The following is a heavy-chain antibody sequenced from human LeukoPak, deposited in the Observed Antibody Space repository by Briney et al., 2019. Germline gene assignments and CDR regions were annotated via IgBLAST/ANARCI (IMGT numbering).Heavy chain of an antibody. D-gene: IGHD5-18*01. CDR2: ISYDGSNK. J-gene: IGHJ5*02. Sequence: GGSLRLSCAASGFTFSSYAMHWVRQAPGKGLEWVAVISYDGSNKYYADSVKGRFTISRDNSKNTLYLQMNSLRAEDTAVYYCARDTRRYSYGPPRGIDPWGQGTLVTVSS. CDR1: GFTFSSYA. V-gene: IGHV3-30-3*01. CDR3: ARDTRRYSYGPPRGIDP.